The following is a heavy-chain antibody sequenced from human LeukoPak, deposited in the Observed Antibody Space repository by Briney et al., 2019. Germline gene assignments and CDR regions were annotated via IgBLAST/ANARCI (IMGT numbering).Heavy chain of an antibody. CDR3: ARVQYNWSDKHQWFDP. CDR2: ISAYNNNT. J-gene: IGHJ5*02. D-gene: IGHD1-1*01. V-gene: IGHV1-18*01. CDR1: GYTFTNYG. Sequence: ASVEVSCKTSGYTFTNYGISWARQAPGHGLEWMGWISAYNNNTSSAQKFQDRVSMTTDTSTGTAYVELRSLRSDDTAIYYCARVQYNWSDKHQWFDPWGQGTLVTVSS.